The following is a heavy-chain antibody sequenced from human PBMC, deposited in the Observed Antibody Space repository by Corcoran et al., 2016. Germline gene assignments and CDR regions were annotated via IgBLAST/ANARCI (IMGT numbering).Heavy chain of an antibody. Sequence: EVQLVESGGGLVQPGGSLRLSCAASGLPFSSYWLSWVRQAPGRGLEWVANIKQDGSEKYYVDSVKGRFTISRDNAKNSLYLQMNSLRAGDTAVYYCARETRDDLWSGYYFPYYDGMDVWGQGTTVTVSS. J-gene: IGHJ6*02. CDR2: IKQDGSEK. CDR1: GLPFSSYW. CDR3: ARETRDDLWSGYYFPYYDGMDV. D-gene: IGHD3-3*01. V-gene: IGHV3-7*03.